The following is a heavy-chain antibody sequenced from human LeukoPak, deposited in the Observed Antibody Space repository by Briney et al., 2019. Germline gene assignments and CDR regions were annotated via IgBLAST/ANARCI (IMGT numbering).Heavy chain of an antibody. J-gene: IGHJ3*02. V-gene: IGHV1-69*06. D-gene: IGHD5-24*01. CDR3: ARERDGYIYAFDI. Sequence: GASVKVSCKASGGTFSSYAISWVRQAPGQGLEWMGGIIPIFGTANYAQKFQGRVTITADKSTSTAYMELSSLRSEDTAVYYCARERDGYIYAFDIWGQGTMVTVSS. CDR1: GGTFSSYA. CDR2: IIPIFGTA.